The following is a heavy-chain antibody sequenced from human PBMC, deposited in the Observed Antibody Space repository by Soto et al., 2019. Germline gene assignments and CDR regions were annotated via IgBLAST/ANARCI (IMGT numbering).Heavy chain of an antibody. CDR2: INSSGGST. J-gene: IGHJ1*01. CDR1: GYRFNDYY. CDR3: ARMTTLTWFECFQY. V-gene: IGHV1-46*02. Sequence: QVQLVQSGAEVRKPGASVKVACKASGYRFNDYYIHWVRQGPGQGLEWIGMINSSGGSTTYAERFQDRLTLTRDKSTSTVYMELSSLRSADTAKYYCARMTTLTWFECFQYWGQGTLVSVSS. D-gene: IGHD3-10*01.